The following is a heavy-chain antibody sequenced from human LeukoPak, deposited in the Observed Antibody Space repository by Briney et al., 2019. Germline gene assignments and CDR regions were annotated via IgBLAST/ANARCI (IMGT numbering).Heavy chain of an antibody. CDR1: GVTSRNSW. CDR2: ITMDGSST. CDR3: TRDRFYAMDA. V-gene: IGHV3-74*03. J-gene: IGHJ6*02. Sequence: PGGSLRLSCAAPGVTSRNSWMHWVRQAPGKGLVWVSRITMDGSSTTYADSVKGRFTISRDNAKDTLYLQMNSLRAEDTAVYYCTRDRFYAMDAWGQGTTVIVSS.